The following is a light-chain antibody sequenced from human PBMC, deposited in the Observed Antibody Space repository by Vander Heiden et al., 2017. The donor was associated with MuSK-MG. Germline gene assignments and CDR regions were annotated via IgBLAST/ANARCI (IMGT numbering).Light chain of an antibody. Sequence: QSALTQPASVSGSPGQSITISCTGTSSDVGGYNYVSWYQQHPGKAPKLMIYEVSNRPSGVSNRFSGSKSSNTASLTISGLQAEDEADYYCSSYTSRVFGGGTKLIVL. J-gene: IGLJ3*02. V-gene: IGLV2-14*01. CDR2: EVS. CDR1: SSDVGGYNY. CDR3: SSYTSRV.